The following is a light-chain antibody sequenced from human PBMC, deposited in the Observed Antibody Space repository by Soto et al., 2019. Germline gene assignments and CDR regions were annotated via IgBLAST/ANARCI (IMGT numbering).Light chain of an antibody. CDR1: QSVLYSSNNKNY. Sequence: DIVMTQSPDSLAVSLGERATINCKSSQSVLYSSNNKNYLAWYQQKPGHPPKLLIYWASTRESGVPDRFSGGGSGTDFTLTISSLQAEDVAVDYCQQYYNTPYTFGQGTQLEIK. CDR3: QQYYNTPYT. CDR2: WAS. J-gene: IGKJ2*01. V-gene: IGKV4-1*01.